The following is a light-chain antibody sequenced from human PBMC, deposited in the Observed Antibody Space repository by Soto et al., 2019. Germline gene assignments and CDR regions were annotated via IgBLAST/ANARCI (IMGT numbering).Light chain of an antibody. J-gene: IGLJ1*01. Sequence: QSVLTRPASVSGSPGQSITISCTGTSSDVGGYDYVGWYQQHPGKAPKLMIYNVYNRPSGVSFRFSSSKSGNTASLTISGLQTEDEADYYCTSYTNRYTYVFGTGTKVTVL. V-gene: IGLV2-14*01. CDR2: NVY. CDR1: SSDVGGYDY. CDR3: TSYTNRYTYV.